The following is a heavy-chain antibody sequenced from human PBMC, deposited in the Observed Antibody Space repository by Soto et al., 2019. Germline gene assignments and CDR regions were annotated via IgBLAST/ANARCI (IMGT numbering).Heavy chain of an antibody. V-gene: IGHV3-23*01. J-gene: IGHJ5*02. CDR1: GFTFSSYA. Sequence: RRLSCAASGFTFSSYAMSWVRQAPGKGLEWVSAISGSGGSTYYADSVKGRFTISRDNSKNTLYLQMNSLRAEDTAVYYCAKDVRGFMIFGVPSRFDPCGQRTLVTVSS. CDR2: ISGSGGST. CDR3: AKDVRGFMIFGVPSRFDP. D-gene: IGHD3-3*01.